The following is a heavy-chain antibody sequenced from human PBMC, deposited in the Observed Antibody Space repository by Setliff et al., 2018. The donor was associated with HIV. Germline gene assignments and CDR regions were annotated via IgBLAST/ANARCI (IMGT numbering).Heavy chain of an antibody. Sequence: GGSLRLSCAASGFTLGNYWMHWVRQAPGKGLGWVARINSDGGISEHADAVKGRLTISRDNARNTLYLEMNSLRVEDTAVYYRVRVAGFSSSWFGYWGQGTLVTVSS. CDR2: INSDGGIS. CDR3: VRVAGFSSSWFGY. D-gene: IGHD6-13*01. V-gene: IGHV3-74*03. CDR1: GFTLGNYW. J-gene: IGHJ4*02.